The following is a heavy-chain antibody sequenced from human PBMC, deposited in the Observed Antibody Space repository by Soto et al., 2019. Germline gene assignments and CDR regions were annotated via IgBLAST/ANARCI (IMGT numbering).Heavy chain of an antibody. CDR3: ARDGGRHSGGIDY. CDR2: IIPIFGTA. J-gene: IGHJ4*02. V-gene: IGHV1-69*01. Sequence: QVQLVQSGAEVKKPGSSVKVSCKASGGSFSSYSINWVRQAPGQGLEWMGEIIPIFGTANYAQKFQGRVTITADESTSTAYMELRSLRSEDTAVYYCARDGGRHSGGIDYWGQGTLVNVSS. D-gene: IGHD1-26*01. CDR1: GGSFSSYS.